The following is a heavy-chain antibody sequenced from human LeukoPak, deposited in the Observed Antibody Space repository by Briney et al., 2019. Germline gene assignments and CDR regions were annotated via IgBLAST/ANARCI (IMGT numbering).Heavy chain of an antibody. CDR1: GFTFSSYN. V-gene: IGHV3-21*01. D-gene: IGHD6-13*01. Sequence: GGSLRLSCAASGFTFSSYNMKWVRQAPGKGLEWVSSISTSSSYIYYADSVKGRFTISRDNAKNTLYLQMNSLRAEDTAVYYCATLPVIAAAGTGNSYFDYWGQGTLVTVSS. CDR2: ISTSSSYI. CDR3: ATLPVIAAAGTGNSYFDY. J-gene: IGHJ4*02.